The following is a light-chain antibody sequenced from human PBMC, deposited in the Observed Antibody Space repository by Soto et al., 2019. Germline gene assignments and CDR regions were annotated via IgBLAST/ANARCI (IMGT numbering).Light chain of an antibody. V-gene: IGKV3-15*01. CDR2: GAS. CDR3: QQYNNWPPDPT. Sequence: EIVMTQSPATLSVSPGERATLSCRASQSVSSNLAWYQQKPGQAPRRLIYGASTRATGIPARFSGSGSGTEFTLTISSLQSKDFAFYYCQQYNNWPPDPTFGQGTKLEIK. CDR1: QSVSSN. J-gene: IGKJ2*01.